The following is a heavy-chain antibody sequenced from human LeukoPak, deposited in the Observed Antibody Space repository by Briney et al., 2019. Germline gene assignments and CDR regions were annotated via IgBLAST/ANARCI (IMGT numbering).Heavy chain of an antibody. CDR3: ARVKDPGGYYYYYYMDV. CDR2: IYFSGST. Sequence: SETLSLTCTVSGGSISSHYWSWIRQPPGKRLEWIGYIYFSGSTNYNPSLNSRVTISVDSSKNQFSLKLSSVTAADTAMYYCARVKDPGGYYYYYYMDVWGKGTTVTVSS. V-gene: IGHV4-59*11. J-gene: IGHJ6*03. CDR1: GGSISSHY. D-gene: IGHD3-16*01.